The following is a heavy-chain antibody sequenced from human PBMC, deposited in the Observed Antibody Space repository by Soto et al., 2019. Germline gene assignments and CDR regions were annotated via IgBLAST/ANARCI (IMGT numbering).Heavy chain of an antibody. D-gene: IGHD2-15*01. Sequence: GGSLRLSCATSGFAFSTYALTWVRQVPGRGLEWVSTILPDETGFYTVSVKGRFTISRDNFRGILYLQMNDLWVEDAAIYFCAKDRLPTSGQRFYFDSWGQGSLVTVSS. CDR1: GFAFSTYA. CDR2: ILPDETG. V-gene: IGHV3-23*01. J-gene: IGHJ4*02. CDR3: AKDRLPTSGQRFYFDS.